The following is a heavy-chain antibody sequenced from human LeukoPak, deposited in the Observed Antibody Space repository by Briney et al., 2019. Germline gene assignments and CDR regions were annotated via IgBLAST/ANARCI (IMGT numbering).Heavy chain of an antibody. V-gene: IGHV3-30*02. Sequence: SCKASGYTFTSYGMHWVRQAPGKGLEWVAFIRYDGNNKYYADSVKGRFTISRDNSKNTLYLQMNSLRAEDTAVYYCAKDYYGSGTHFDYWGQGTLVTVSS. D-gene: IGHD3-10*01. CDR2: IRYDGNNK. CDR1: GYTFTSYG. CDR3: AKDYYGSGTHFDY. J-gene: IGHJ4*02.